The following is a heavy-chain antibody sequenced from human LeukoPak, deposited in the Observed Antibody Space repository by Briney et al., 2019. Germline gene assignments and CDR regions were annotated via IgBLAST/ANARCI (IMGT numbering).Heavy chain of an antibody. J-gene: IGHJ4*02. CDR3: VRSPGRKVAVDASLLES. D-gene: IGHD2-8*01. CDR1: GASIRSGGYY. V-gene: IGHV4-31*03. CDR2: IYYSGST. Sequence: ASQTLSLTCPVSGASIRSGGYYWTWIRQHPGKGLEWIGYIYYSGSTHYNPSLESRVSILVDTSKNQFSLELNSVTAADTAVYYCVRSPGRKVAVDASLLESWGQGALVTVSS.